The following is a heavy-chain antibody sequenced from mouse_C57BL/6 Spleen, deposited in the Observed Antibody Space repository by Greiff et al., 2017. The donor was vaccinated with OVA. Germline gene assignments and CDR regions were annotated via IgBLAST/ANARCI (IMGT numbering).Heavy chain of an antibody. Sequence: QVQLQQPGAELVKPGASVKLSCKASGYTFTSYWMHWVKQRPGRGLEWIGRIDPISGGTKSNEKFKSKATLTVDKPSSTANMQLSSLTSEDSAVYYGARWALWYYCDYWGQGTTLTVSS. CDR2: IDPISGGT. CDR1: GYTFTSYW. J-gene: IGHJ2*01. D-gene: IGHD1-1*02. V-gene: IGHV1-72*01. CDR3: ARWALWYYCDY.